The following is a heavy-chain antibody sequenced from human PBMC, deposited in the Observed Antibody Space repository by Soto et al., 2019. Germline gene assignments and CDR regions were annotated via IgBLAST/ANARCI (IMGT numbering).Heavy chain of an antibody. J-gene: IGHJ5*02. Sequence: QSLTCTVSGDSISGGASFWSWIRQPPGKGLEWIANVYYSGSSYYNPSLKSRLTISVDTTKNQFSLQLKSMTAADTAVYYCAKLPCTSSTCYFPGWFDPWGQGTLVTVSS. CDR3: AKLPCTSSTCYFPGWFDP. CDR2: VYYSGSS. V-gene: IGHV4-31*03. D-gene: IGHD2-2*01. CDR1: GDSISGGASF.